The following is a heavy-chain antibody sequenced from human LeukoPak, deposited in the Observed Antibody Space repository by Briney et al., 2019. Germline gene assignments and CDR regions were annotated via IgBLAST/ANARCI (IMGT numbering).Heavy chain of an antibody. Sequence: PSETLSLICTVSGGPISSYYWSWIRQPAGKGLEWIGRIYTSGSTNYNPSLKSRVTMSVDTSKNQFSLKLSSVTAADTAVYYCARDGLSAVGATSVYFDYWGQGTLVTVSS. CDR3: ARDGLSAVGATSVYFDY. V-gene: IGHV4-4*07. D-gene: IGHD1-26*01. J-gene: IGHJ4*02. CDR2: IYTSGST. CDR1: GGPISSYY.